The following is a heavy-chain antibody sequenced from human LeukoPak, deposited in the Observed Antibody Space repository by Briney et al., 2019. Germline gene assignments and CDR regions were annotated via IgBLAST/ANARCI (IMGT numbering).Heavy chain of an antibody. CDR2: INPNSGGT. V-gene: IGHV1-2*02. CDR1: GYTFTGYY. J-gene: IGHJ4*02. CDR3: ARDYFLHCGGGCSYDY. D-gene: IGHD2-21*01. Sequence: ASVKVSCKASGYTFTGYYMHWVRQAPGQGLEWMGWINPNSGGTNYAQKFQGRVTMTRDTSISTAYMELSRLRSDDTAVYYCARDYFLHCGGGCSYDYWGQGTLVTVSS.